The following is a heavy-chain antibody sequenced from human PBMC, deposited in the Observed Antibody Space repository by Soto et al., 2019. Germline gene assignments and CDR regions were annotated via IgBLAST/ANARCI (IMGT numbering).Heavy chain of an antibody. J-gene: IGHJ4*02. CDR3: AKPSGLVAAGSAFDY. D-gene: IGHD6-13*01. Sequence: GGSLRLSCAASGFTFSSYAMSWVRQAPGKGLEWVSTISHSGASTYYADSVKGRFTISRDNSKNTVYLQMNSLRAEDTAVYYCAKPSGLVAAGSAFDYWGQGTLVTVS. V-gene: IGHV3-23*01. CDR1: GFTFSSYA. CDR2: ISHSGAST.